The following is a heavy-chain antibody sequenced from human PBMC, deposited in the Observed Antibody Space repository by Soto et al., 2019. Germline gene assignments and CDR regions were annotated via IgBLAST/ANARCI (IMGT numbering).Heavy chain of an antibody. V-gene: IGHV4-31*03. CDR3: ARARRNYTGS. CDR2: IYYSGST. CDR1: GDSISSGGYY. D-gene: IGHD3-3*01. J-gene: IGHJ4*02. Sequence: SETLSLTCTVSGDSISSGGYYWSWIRQHPGKGLEWIGYIYYSGSTYYNPSLKSRVTISVDTSKNQFSLKLSSVTAADTAVYYCARARRNYTGSWGQGTLVTVSS.